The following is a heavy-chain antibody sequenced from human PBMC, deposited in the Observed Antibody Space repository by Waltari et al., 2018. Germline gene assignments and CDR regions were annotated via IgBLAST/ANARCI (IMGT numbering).Heavy chain of an antibody. J-gene: IGHJ2*01. CDR1: GGSISSYY. V-gene: IGHV4-4*07. CDR2: IYTSGST. CDR3: ARESWGIVVVPAAIVDWYFDL. Sequence: QVQLQESGPGLVKPSETLSLTCTVSGGSISSYYGSWIRQPAGKGLEWIGRIYTSGSTNYHPSLQSRVTMSVDTSKNQFSLKLSSVTAADTAVYYCARESWGIVVVPAAIVDWYFDLWGRGTLVTVSS. D-gene: IGHD2-2*02.